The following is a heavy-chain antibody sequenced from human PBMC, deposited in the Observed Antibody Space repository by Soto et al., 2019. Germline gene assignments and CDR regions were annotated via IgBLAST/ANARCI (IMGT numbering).Heavy chain of an antibody. CDR1: GFTFSSYA. CDR3: ASPSLGFGELSLDY. D-gene: IGHD3-10*01. V-gene: IGHV3-30-3*01. CDR2: ISYDGSNK. J-gene: IGHJ4*02. Sequence: QVQLVESGGGVVQPGRSLRLSCAASGFTFSSYAMHWVRQAPGKGLEWVAVISYDGSNKYYADSVKGRFTISRDNSKNTLYLQMNSLRAEDTAVYYCASPSLGFGELSLDYWGQGTLVTVSS.